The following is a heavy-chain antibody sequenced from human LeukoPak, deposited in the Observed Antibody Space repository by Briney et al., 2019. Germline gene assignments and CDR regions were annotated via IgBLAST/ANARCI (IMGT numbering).Heavy chain of an antibody. V-gene: IGHV3-53*01. D-gene: IGHD2-15*01. J-gene: IGHJ4*02. Sequence: QTGGSLRLSCAASGFTFSSYAMSWVRQAPGKGLEWVSVIYSDGSTYYSESVRGRFTISRDDPKNTVYLQMNSLRAEDTAVYYCTRDCFTGGGYFDYWGQGALVVVSS. CDR1: GFTFSSYA. CDR2: IYSDGST. CDR3: TRDCFTGGGYFDY.